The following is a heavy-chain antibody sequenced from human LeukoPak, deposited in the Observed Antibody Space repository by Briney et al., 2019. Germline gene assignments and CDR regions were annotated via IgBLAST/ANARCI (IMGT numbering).Heavy chain of an antibody. Sequence: GGSLRLSCAASGFTFSSYAMHWVRQAPGKGLEWVAVISYDGSNKYYADSVKGRFTISRDNSKNTLYLQMNSLRAEDTAVYYCARSSGSYIFDYWGRGTLVTVSS. D-gene: IGHD3-10*01. CDR3: ARSSGSYIFDY. J-gene: IGHJ4*02. CDR1: GFTFSSYA. CDR2: ISYDGSNK. V-gene: IGHV3-30*04.